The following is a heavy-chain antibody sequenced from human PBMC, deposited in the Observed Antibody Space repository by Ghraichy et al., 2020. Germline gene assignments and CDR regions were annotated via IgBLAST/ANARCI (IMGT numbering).Heavy chain of an antibody. CDR2: INHSGST. D-gene: IGHD3-3*01. V-gene: IGHV4-34*01. CDR3: ARGRSITIFGVVITYGMDV. CDR1: GGSFSGYY. Sequence: SETLSLTCAVYGGSFSGYYWSWIRQPPGKGLEWIGEINHSGSTNYNPSLKSRVTISVDTSKNQFSLKLSSVTAADTAVYYCARGRSITIFGVVITYGMDVWGQGTTVTVSS. J-gene: IGHJ6*02.